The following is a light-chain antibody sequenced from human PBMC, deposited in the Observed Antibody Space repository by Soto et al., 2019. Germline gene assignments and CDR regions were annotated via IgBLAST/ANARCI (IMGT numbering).Light chain of an antibody. Sequence: QSVXTQPPSASGTPGQRVTISCSGSSSNIGSNYVYWYQQLPGTAPKLLIYRNNQRPSGVPDRFSGSKSGTSASLAISGLRSEDETDYYCAAWDDSLSANYVFGTGTKVTVL. J-gene: IGLJ1*01. CDR3: AAWDDSLSANYV. V-gene: IGLV1-47*01. CDR1: SSNIGSNY. CDR2: RNN.